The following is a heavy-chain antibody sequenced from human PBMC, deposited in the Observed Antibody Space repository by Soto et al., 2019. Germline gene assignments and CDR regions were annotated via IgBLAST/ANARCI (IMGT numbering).Heavy chain of an antibody. CDR3: ARQDTAMAMDYYYYGIDV. CDR1: GGSISSSSYY. V-gene: IGHV4-39*01. Sequence: PSETLSLTCTVSGGSISSSSYYWGWIRQPPGKGLEWIGCIYYSVSTYYNPSLKSRVTISVDTSKNQFSLKLSSVTAADTAVYYCARQDTAMAMDYYYYGIDVWGQGTTVTVSS. CDR2: IYYSVST. J-gene: IGHJ6*02. D-gene: IGHD5-18*01.